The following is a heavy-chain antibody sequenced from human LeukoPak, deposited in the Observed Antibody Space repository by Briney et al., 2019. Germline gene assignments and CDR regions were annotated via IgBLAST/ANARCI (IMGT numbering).Heavy chain of an antibody. V-gene: IGHV4-39*02. J-gene: IGHJ5*02. CDR3: TRDRSGDNHGSLLPGFDP. Sequence: PSETLSLTCNVSGGSISSSSYYWGWIRQPPGKGLEWIGNIYYSGSTYYNKSLKSRVTISVDTSKNQFSLNLTSVTAADTAVYYCTRDRSGDNHGSLLPGFDPWGQGTLVTVSS. CDR2: IYYSGST. CDR1: GGSISSSSYY. D-gene: IGHD5-18*01.